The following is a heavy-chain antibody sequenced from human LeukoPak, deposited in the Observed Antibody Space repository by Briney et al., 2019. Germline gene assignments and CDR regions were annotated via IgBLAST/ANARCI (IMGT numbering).Heavy chain of an antibody. CDR3: ARDPVAKGYFDL. V-gene: IGHV3-21*01. CDR1: GFTFSSYS. J-gene: IGHJ2*01. Sequence: GGSLRLSCAASGFTFSSYSMNWVRQAPGKGLEWVSSISSSSSYINYADSVKGRFTISRDNAKNSLYLQMNSLRAEDTAVYYSARDPVAKGYFDLWGRGTLVTVSS. D-gene: IGHD2-21*01. CDR2: ISSSSSYI.